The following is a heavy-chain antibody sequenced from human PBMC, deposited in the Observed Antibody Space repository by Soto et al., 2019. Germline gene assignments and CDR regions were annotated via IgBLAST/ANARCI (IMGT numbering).Heavy chain of an antibody. CDR1: GFTFSSYG. CDR3: ARAGTTGTTTTRMIGGH. Sequence: QVQLVESGGGVVQPGRSLRLSCAASGFTFSSYGMHWVRQAPGKGLEWVAVIWYDGSNKYYADSVKGRFTISRDNSKNTLYLQMNSLRAEDRAVYYCARAGTTGTTTTRMIGGHWGQGTLVTVSS. D-gene: IGHD1-1*01. J-gene: IGHJ4*02. CDR2: IWYDGSNK. V-gene: IGHV3-33*01.